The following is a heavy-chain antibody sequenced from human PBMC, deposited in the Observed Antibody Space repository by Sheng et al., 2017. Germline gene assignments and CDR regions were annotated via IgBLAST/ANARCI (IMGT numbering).Heavy chain of an antibody. CDR1: GFTFDDYA. CDR2: ISWNSGSI. J-gene: IGHJ4*02. V-gene: IGHV3-9*01. D-gene: IGHD7-27*01. CDR3: ANMGTSD. Sequence: EVQLVESGGGLVQPGRSLRLSCAASGFTFDDYAMHWVRQAPGKGLEWVSGISWNSGSIGYADSVKGRFTISRDNAKNSLYLQMNSLRAEDTALYYCANMGTSDWGRGNPWSPSPQ.